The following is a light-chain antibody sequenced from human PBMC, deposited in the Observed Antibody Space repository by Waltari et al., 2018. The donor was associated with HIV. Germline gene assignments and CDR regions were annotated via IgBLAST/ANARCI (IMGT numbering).Light chain of an antibody. V-gene: IGKV4-1*01. CDR3: QQFYKIPWT. Sequence: DIVMTQSPGSLRVSAGGRATINCKSTMSVLYDANNKNYLAWYQQKPGQPPRLLISWSSIRESGVSARFTGSGSGTDFTLTIDNVQSDDVALYYCQQFYKIPWTFGQGTKVEI. CDR1: MSVLYDANNKNY. J-gene: IGKJ1*01. CDR2: WSS.